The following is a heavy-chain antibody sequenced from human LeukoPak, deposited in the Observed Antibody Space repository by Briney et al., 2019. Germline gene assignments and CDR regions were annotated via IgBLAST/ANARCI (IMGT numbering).Heavy chain of an antibody. V-gene: IGHV3-21*01. J-gene: IGHJ4*02. CDR1: GFTFSNAS. Sequence: GGSLRLSCAASGFTFSNASMNWVRQAPGKGLEWVSSISSSSSYIYYADSVKGRFTISRDNAKNSLYLEMNSLTAADTAVYYCARSRGWLQSHPLGYWGQGTLVTVSS. D-gene: IGHD5-24*01. CDR2: ISSSSSYI. CDR3: ARSRGWLQSHPLGY.